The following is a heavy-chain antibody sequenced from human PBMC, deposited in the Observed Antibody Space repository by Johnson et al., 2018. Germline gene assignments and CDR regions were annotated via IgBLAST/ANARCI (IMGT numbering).Heavy chain of an antibody. D-gene: IGHD1-26*01. CDR3: ECHALGRVGPNL. CDR2: IYSDGRT. Sequence: EVQLVESGGGLVQPGGSLRLTCAASGFTVDTKYMSWVRQAPGKGLQWVSVIYSDGRTYYTASVKGRFTISRDNRKNTLSLERNSLRPEDTAIYYCECHALGRVGPNLWGQGTMVIVSS. CDR1: GFTVDTKY. J-gene: IGHJ3*01. V-gene: IGHV3-66*02.